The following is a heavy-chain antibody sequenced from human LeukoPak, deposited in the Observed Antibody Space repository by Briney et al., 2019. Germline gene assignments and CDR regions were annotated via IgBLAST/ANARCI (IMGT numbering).Heavy chain of an antibody. V-gene: IGHV1-69*05. J-gene: IGHJ4*02. CDR1: GGTFSSYA. Sequence: PTASVKVSCKASGGTFSSYAISWVRQAPGQGLEWMGGIIPIFGTANYAQKFQGRVTITTDESTSTAYMELSSLRSEDTAVYYCARDRHYYGSGSYYHYFDYWGQGTLVTVSS. CDR3: ARDRHYYGSGSYYHYFDY. CDR2: IIPIFGTA. D-gene: IGHD3-10*01.